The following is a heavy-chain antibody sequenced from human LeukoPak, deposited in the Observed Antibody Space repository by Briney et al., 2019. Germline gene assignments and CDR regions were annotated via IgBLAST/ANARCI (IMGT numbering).Heavy chain of an antibody. CDR1: GFTFSSYW. V-gene: IGHV3-7*01. J-gene: IGHJ4*02. D-gene: IGHD4-23*01. CDR2: IKQDGSEK. CDR3: ARVGSYGGITFDY. Sequence: GGTLRLSCAASGFTFSSYWMSWVRQAPGKGLEWVANIKQDGSEKYYVDSVKGRFTISRDNAKNSLYLQMNSLRAEDTAVYYCARVGSYGGITFDYWGQGTLVTVSS.